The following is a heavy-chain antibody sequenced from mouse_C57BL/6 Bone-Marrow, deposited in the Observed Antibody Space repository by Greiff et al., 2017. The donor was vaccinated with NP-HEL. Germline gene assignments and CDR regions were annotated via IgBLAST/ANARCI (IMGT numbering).Heavy chain of an antibody. Sequence: QVQLKQSGAELARPGASVKLSCKASGYTFTSYGISWVKQRTGQGLEWIGEIYPRSGNTYYNEKFKGPATLTADKSSSTAYMELRILTSEDSAVYFCARWIITTVVEDWYFDVWGTGTTVTVSS. J-gene: IGHJ1*03. CDR2: IYPRSGNT. CDR3: ARWIITTVVEDWYFDV. D-gene: IGHD1-1*01. CDR1: GYTFTSYG. V-gene: IGHV1-81*01.